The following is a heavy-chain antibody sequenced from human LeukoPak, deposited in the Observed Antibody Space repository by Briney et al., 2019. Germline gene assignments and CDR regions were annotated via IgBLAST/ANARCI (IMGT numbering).Heavy chain of an antibody. Sequence: SETLSLPCTVSGGSISSSSYYWGWIRQPPGKGLEWIGSIYYSGSTYYNPSLKSRVTISVDTSKNQFSLKLSSVTAADAAVYYCARLVEVGVWFDPWGQGTLVTVSS. CDR2: IYYSGST. D-gene: IGHD2-15*01. CDR3: ARLVEVGVWFDP. CDR1: GGSISSSSYY. J-gene: IGHJ5*02. V-gene: IGHV4-39*01.